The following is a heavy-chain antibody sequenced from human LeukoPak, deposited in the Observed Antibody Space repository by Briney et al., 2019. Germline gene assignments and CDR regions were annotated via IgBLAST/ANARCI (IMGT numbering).Heavy chain of an antibody. CDR2: IIPILGIA. V-gene: IGHV1-69*04. J-gene: IGHJ4*02. D-gene: IGHD6-19*01. CDR1: GGTFSSYA. CDR3: ARDSGWYSSAVDY. Sequence: GASVKDSCKASGGTFSSYAISWVRQAPGQGLEWMGRIIPILGIANYAQKFQGRVTITADKSTSTAYMELSSLRSEDTAVYYCARDSGWYSSAVDYWGQGTLVTVSS.